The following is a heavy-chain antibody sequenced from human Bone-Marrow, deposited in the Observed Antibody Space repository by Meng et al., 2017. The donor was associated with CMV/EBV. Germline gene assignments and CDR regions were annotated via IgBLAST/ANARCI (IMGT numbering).Heavy chain of an antibody. V-gene: IGHV4-39*01. J-gene: IGHJ4*02. D-gene: IGHD1-26*01. CDR1: GGSISSSSYY. CDR3: ARRLSGSFDY. CDR2: IYYSGST. Sequence: GSLRLSCTVSGGSISSSSYYWGWIRQPPGKGLEWIGSIYYSGSTYYNPSLKSRVTISVDTSKNQFSLKLSSVTAADTAVYYCARRLSGSFDYWGQGTLVTVSS.